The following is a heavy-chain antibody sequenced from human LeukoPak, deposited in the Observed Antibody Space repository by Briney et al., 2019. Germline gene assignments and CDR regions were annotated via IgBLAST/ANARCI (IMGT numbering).Heavy chain of an antibody. CDR3: ARGGSGSYCADY. D-gene: IGHD1-26*01. Sequence: GGSLRLSCAASGFTFSSYSMNWVRQAPGKGLEWVSSISSSSSYIYYADSVKGRFTISRDNAKNSLYLQMNSLRAEDTAVYYCARGGSGSYCADYWGQGILVTVSS. CDR1: GFTFSSYS. V-gene: IGHV3-21*01. J-gene: IGHJ4*02. CDR2: ISSSSSYI.